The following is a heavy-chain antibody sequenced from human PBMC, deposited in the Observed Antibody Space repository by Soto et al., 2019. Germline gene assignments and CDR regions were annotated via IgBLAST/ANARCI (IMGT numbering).Heavy chain of an antibody. D-gene: IGHD5-18*01. Sequence: QVQLQESGPGLVKPSQTLSLTCTVSGGSISSGGYYWSWIRQHPGKGLEWIGYIYFSGGTYYNPSLKSQVTRSVDTSKNQFSLKLSSVTAADTAVYYCARSPHIQLWSSPSDYWGQGNLVTVSS. J-gene: IGHJ4*02. CDR2: IYFSGGT. CDR1: GGSISSGGYY. CDR3: ARSPHIQLWSSPSDY. V-gene: IGHV4-31*01.